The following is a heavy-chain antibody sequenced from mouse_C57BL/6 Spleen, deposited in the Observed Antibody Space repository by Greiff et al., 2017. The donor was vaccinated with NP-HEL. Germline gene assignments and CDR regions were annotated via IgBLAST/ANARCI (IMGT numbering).Heavy chain of an antibody. CDR1: GYAFSSSW. V-gene: IGHV1-82*01. J-gene: IGHJ3*01. Sequence: QVHVKQSGPELVKPGASVKISCKASGYAFSSSWMNWVKQRPGKGLEWIGRIYPGDGDTNYNGKFKGKATLTADKSSSTAYMQLSSLTSEDSAVYFCARTAQAWFAYWGQGTLVTVSA. CDR2: IYPGDGDT. CDR3: ARTAQAWFAY. D-gene: IGHD3-2*02.